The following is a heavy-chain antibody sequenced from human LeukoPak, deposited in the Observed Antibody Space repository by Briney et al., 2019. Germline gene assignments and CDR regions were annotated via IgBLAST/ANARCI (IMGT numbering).Heavy chain of an antibody. J-gene: IGHJ4*02. D-gene: IGHD4-17*01. CDR1: GGSISSGGYC. V-gene: IGHV4-31*11. CDR2: IYYSGSI. CDR3: ARDPMPIHGYYHPF. Sequence: SETLSLTCAVSGGSISSGGYCWSWIRQHPGKGLGWIGYIYYSGSIYYNPSVKSRVTISVDTSKNQFRLKLIYVPAADTAVYYCARDPMPIHGYYHPFWGQGTLVTVSS.